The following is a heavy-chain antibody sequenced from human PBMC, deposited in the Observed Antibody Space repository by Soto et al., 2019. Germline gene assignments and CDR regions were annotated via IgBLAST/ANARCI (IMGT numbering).Heavy chain of an antibody. J-gene: IGHJ6*02. CDR3: ARDYSSSRHYGMDV. CDR2: IYRGGSA. CDR1: GFTVSSNY. Sequence: EVQLVETGGGLIQPGGSLRLSCAASGFTVSSNYMSWVRQAPGKGLEWVSVIYRGGSAYYGDSVKGRFTISRDNSKNTLYLQMNSLRAEDTAVYYCARDYSSSRHYGMDVWGQGTTVTVSS. V-gene: IGHV3-53*02. D-gene: IGHD3-22*01.